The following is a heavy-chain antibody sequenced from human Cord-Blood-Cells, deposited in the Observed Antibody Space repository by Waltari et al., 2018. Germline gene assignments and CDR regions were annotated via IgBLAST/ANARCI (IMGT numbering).Heavy chain of an antibody. CDR3: ATDRRYSGYGSGFDY. CDR1: GYTLTELS. CDR2: FGPEGGKT. V-gene: IGHV1-24*01. Sequence: QVQLVQSGAEVKKPGASVKVSCKDSGYTLTELSMHRVRQAPGKGREWMGCFGPEGGKTIYAQKLQGRVTMTEDTSTDTADMDLSRLRSEDTAVNICATDRRYSGYGSGFDYWGQGTLVTVSS. D-gene: IGHD5-12*01. J-gene: IGHJ4*02.